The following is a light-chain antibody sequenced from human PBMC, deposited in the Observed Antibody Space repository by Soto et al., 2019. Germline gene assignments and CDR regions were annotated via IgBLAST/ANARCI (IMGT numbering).Light chain of an antibody. V-gene: IGKV1-6*01. CDR2: AAS. CDR3: QQLSRYPLT. J-gene: IGKJ4*01. CDR1: QGIRND. Sequence: AIQMTQSPSSLSASVGDRVTITCRASQGIRNDLDWFQQKPGKAPKLLIYAASNLQSGVPARFSGSGSGTDFSLTIRALQPEDFATYYCQQLSRYPLTFGGGTKVDIK.